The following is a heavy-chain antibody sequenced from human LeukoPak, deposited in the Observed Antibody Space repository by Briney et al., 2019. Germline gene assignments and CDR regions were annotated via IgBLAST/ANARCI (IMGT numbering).Heavy chain of an antibody. V-gene: IGHV3-74*01. CDR3: ARGRGSSWYYFDS. CDR2: INSDVSST. Sequence: GGSLRLSCAASGFTFSSYWMHWVRQAPGKGLVWVSRINSDVSSTSYAASVKDRFTISRDNAKNTLYLQMNSLRAEDTAVYYCARGRGSSWYYFDSWGQGTLVTVSS. CDR1: GFTFSSYW. D-gene: IGHD6-13*01. J-gene: IGHJ4*02.